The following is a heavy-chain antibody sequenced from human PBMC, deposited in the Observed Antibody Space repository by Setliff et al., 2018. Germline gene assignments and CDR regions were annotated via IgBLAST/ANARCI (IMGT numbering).Heavy chain of an antibody. D-gene: IGHD1-26*01. J-gene: IGHJ3*02. CDR2: VNDDGSSA. V-gene: IGHV3-74*03. CDR1: GFTFSSYW. CDR3: AKVAEPWELLGNDAFDI. Sequence: PGGSLRLSCAASGFTFSSYWMHWVRQDPGKGLVWVSRVNDDGSSAMYADSVKGRFTMSRDNAKNTLYLQMNSLRVEDTAVYYCAKVAEPWELLGNDAFDIWGQGTMVTVSS.